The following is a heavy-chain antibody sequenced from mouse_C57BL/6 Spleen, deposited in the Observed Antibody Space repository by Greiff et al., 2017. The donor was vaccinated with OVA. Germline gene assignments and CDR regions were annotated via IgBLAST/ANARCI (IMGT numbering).Heavy chain of an antibody. CDR1: GFSFNTYA. Sequence: EVQLVESGGGLVQPKGSSKLSCAASGFSFNTYAMNWVRQAPGKGLEWVARIRSKSNNYATYYADSVKDRFTISRDDSESMLYLQMNNLKTEDTAMYYCVSPYDSAWFAYWGQGTLVTVSA. CDR3: VSPYDSAWFAY. J-gene: IGHJ3*01. V-gene: IGHV10-1*01. CDR2: IRSKSNNYAT. D-gene: IGHD2-4*01.